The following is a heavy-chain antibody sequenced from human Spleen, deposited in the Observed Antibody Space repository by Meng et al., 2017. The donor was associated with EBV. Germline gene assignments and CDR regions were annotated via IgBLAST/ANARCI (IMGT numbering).Heavy chain of an antibody. Sequence: QVRLGECGGGVSKPGGSMGLSCVASGFTFSDYYTSWIRQAPGKGLEWVSYISSSGSTTYYADSVKGRFTISRDDARNSLYLDMYSLRAEDTAVYYCARDFSGGEEYWGQGTLVTVSS. CDR3: ARDFSGGEEY. CDR1: GFTFSDYY. J-gene: IGHJ4*02. D-gene: IGHD2-21*01. V-gene: IGHV3-11*01. CDR2: ISSSGSTT.